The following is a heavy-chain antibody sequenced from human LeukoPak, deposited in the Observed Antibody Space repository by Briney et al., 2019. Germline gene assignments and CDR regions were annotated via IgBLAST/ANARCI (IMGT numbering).Heavy chain of an antibody. CDR3: ARDREPLYCSSTSCYPRYNWFDP. CDR1: GLTFSTCT. CDR2: ISGSGGSA. J-gene: IGHJ5*02. D-gene: IGHD2-2*01. V-gene: IGHV3-23*01. Sequence: GGSLRLSCATSGLTFSTCTMSWVRQGPGQGLEWVSTISGSGGSAYYADSVKGRFTISRDNSKNTLFLQMNSLRAEDTALYYCARDREPLYCSSTSCYPRYNWFDPWGQGTLVTVSS.